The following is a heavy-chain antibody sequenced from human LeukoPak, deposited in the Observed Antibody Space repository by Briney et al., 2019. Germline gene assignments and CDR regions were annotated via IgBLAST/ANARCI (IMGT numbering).Heavy chain of an antibody. Sequence: PGGSLRLSRAASVLTFSRYAMSWVREAPGKGLEWVSAIRGSGGSTYYADSVKGRFTISRDNSKNTLYLQMNSLRAEDTAVYYCAKMGRYCSGGSCYLEPNWFDPWGQGTLVTVSS. CDR2: IRGSGGST. CDR1: VLTFSRYA. CDR3: AKMGRYCSGGSCYLEPNWFDP. J-gene: IGHJ5*02. D-gene: IGHD2-15*01. V-gene: IGHV3-23*01.